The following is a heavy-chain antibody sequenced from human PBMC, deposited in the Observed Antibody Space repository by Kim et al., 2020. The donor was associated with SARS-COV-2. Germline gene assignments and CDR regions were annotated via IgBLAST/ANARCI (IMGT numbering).Heavy chain of an antibody. Sequence: GGSLRLSCAASGFTVSSNYMSWVRQAPGKGLEWVSVIYSGGSTYYADSVKGRFNISRENSKNTLYLQMNSLRAEDTDVYYCAIKMNYNGSSGYYIGWGQGTLVTVSS. J-gene: IGHJ4*02. CDR3: AIKMNYNGSSGYYIG. V-gene: IGHV3-53*01. CDR1: GFTVSSNY. CDR2: IYSGGST. D-gene: IGHD3-22*01.